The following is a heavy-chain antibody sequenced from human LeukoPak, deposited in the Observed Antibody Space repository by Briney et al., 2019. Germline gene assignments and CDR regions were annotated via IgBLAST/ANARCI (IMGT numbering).Heavy chain of an antibody. V-gene: IGHV3-7*01. CDR2: INQDGTEK. D-gene: IGHD3-10*01. Sequence: GGSLRLSCAASGFIFSGYWMSWVRRAPGKGLEWVANINQDGTEKYYVDSVKGRFTISRDYAKNSLYLQMNSLRVEDTAVYYCAKVAKYYYGPETYYFFEQWGQGTPVTASS. CDR1: GFIFSGYW. J-gene: IGHJ4*02. CDR3: AKVAKYYYGPETYYFFEQ.